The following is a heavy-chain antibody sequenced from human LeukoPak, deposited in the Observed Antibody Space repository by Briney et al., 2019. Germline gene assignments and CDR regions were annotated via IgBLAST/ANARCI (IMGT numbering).Heavy chain of an antibody. CDR2: ISCDGSKN. D-gene: IGHD3-3*01. CDR3: ARDHKPRGGGYYYCGMDV. CDR1: GFTFSSET. J-gene: IGHJ6*02. V-gene: IGHV3-30-3*01. Sequence: QVQLVESGGGVVQPWRSLRLSCAASGFTFSSETMHLVRQAAGKGLEWLSDISCDGSKNYYADSVKGRFTISRDNSKNTLYMQMNSLRAEDTALYYCARDHKPRGGGYYYCGMDVWGQGTTVTVSS.